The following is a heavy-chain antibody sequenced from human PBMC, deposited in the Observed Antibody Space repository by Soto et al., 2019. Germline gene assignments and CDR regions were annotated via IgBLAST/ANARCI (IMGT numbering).Heavy chain of an antibody. V-gene: IGHV3-30*03. CDR3: ARDGWGSNWYFDL. Sequence: QVQLVESGGGVAQPGRSLRLSCGAPGVTFKDYGMHWVRQAPGKGLEWVAVISYDGKQTYYADSVKGRFTISKDKSKRTLFLQMNSPRVDDTAVYYCARDGWGSNWYFDLWGRGTLVTVSS. CDR2: ISYDGKQT. CDR1: GVTFKDYG. D-gene: IGHD3-16*01. J-gene: IGHJ2*01.